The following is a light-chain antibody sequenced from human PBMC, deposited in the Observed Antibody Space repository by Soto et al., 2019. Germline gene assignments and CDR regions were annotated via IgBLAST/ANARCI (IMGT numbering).Light chain of an antibody. Sequence: QSVLTQPPSASGSPGQSVTISCTGTSSDVGSYHYVSWYQQHPGKAPKLMIYEVNKRPSGVPDRFSGSKSGNXASLTVSGLXAEDEADYYCSSYAGSNNVVFGGGTKVTVL. CDR2: EVN. CDR3: SSYAGSNNVV. J-gene: IGLJ2*01. V-gene: IGLV2-8*01. CDR1: SSDVGSYHY.